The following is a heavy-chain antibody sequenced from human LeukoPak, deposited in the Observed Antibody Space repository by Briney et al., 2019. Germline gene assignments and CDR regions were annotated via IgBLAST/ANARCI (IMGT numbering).Heavy chain of an antibody. CDR3: AKDSRGANFGDFDY. CDR1: GFTFSLYG. D-gene: IGHD3-10*01. V-gene: IGHV3-33*06. CDR2: ISNDVSKT. J-gene: IGHJ4*02. Sequence: GGSLRLSCAASGFTFSLYGMHWVRQAPGKGLEWVALISNDVSKTYYADSVKGRFTISRDNYKTPVYLQVSSLRADDTAVYYCAKDSRGANFGDFDYWGQGTLVTVSS.